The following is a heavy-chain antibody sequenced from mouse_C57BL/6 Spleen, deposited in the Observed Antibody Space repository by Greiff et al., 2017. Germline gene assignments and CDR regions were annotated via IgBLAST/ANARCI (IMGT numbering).Heavy chain of an antibody. CDR1: GYAFTNYL. Sequence: VQLQQSGAELVRPGTSVKVSCKASGYAFTNYLIEWVKQRPGQGLEWIGVINPGSGGTNYNETFKGKATLTADKSSSTAYMQLSSLTSEDSAVYFCARRITTGAMDYWGQGTSVTVSA. CDR2: INPGSGGT. V-gene: IGHV1-54*01. J-gene: IGHJ4*01. D-gene: IGHD1-1*01. CDR3: ARRITTGAMDY.